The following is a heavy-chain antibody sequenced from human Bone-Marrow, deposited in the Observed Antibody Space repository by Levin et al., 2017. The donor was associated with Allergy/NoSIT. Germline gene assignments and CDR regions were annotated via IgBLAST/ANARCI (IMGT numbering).Heavy chain of an antibody. CDR1: GFSLSTSGMC. V-gene: IGHV2-70*01. CDR2: IDWDDDK. Sequence: SGPTLVKPTQTLTLTCTFSGFSLSTSGMCVSWIRQPPGKALEWLALIDWDDDKYYSTSLKTRLTISKDTSKNQVVLTMTNMDPVDTATYYCARIIRFGELYYYYGMDGWGQGTTVTVSS. CDR3: ARIIRFGELYYYYGMDG. D-gene: IGHD3-10*01. J-gene: IGHJ6*02.